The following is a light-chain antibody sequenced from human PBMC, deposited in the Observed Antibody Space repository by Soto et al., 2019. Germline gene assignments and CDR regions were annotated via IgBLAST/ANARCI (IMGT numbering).Light chain of an antibody. J-gene: IGKJ4*01. Sequence: IVLTQSPATLSLSPWERATLSCRASQSVSSYLAWYQQKPGQAPRLLIYDASNRATGIPARFSGSGSGTDFTLTICSLEPEDFAVYYCQQRSNWPALTFGGGTKVDIK. CDR2: DAS. CDR3: QQRSNWPALT. V-gene: IGKV3-11*01. CDR1: QSVSSY.